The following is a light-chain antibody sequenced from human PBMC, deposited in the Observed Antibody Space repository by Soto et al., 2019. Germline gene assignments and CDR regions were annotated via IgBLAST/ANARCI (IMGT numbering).Light chain of an antibody. CDR2: YDS. V-gene: IGLV3-21*04. Sequence: SYELTQPPSVSVAPGKTARITCGGNNIGSKSGHWYQQKPGQAPVLVIYYDSDRPSGIPERFSGSNSGNTATLTISRVEAGDEADYYCQVWDSSSDHVFGTGTKVTVL. CDR3: QVWDSSSDHV. CDR1: NIGSKS. J-gene: IGLJ1*01.